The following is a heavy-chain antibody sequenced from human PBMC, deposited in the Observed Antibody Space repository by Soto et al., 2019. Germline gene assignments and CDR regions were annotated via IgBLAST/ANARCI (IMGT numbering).Heavy chain of an antibody. Sequence: SSETLSLTCTVSGGSISSGGYYWSWIRQHPGKGLEWIGYIYYSGSTYYNPSLKSRVTISVDTSKNQFSLKLSSVTAADTAVYYCARGVTTPSIYYYYYYMDVWGKGTTVTVSS. D-gene: IGHD3-3*01. CDR2: IYYSGST. J-gene: IGHJ6*03. CDR3: ARGVTTPSIYYYYYYMDV. CDR1: GGSISSGGYY. V-gene: IGHV4-31*03.